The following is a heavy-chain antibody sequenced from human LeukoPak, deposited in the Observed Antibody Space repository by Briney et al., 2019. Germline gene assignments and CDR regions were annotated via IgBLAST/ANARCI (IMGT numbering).Heavy chain of an antibody. V-gene: IGHV4-38-2*02. CDR3: ARDRSGYSYGWIDP. D-gene: IGHD5-18*01. J-gene: IGHJ5*02. CDR2: IYHSGST. CDR1: GYSISSGYY. Sequence: PSETLSLTCTVSGYSISSGYYWGWIRQPPGKGLEWIGSIYHSGSTYYNPSLKSRVTISVDTSKNQFSLKLSSVTAADTAVYYCARDRSGYSYGWIDPWGQGTLVTVSS.